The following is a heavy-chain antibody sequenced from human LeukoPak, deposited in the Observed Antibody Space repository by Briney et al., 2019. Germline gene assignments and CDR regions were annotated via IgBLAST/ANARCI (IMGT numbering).Heavy chain of an antibody. CDR3: AKRLGQQLVQPYFDY. V-gene: IGHV3-23*01. J-gene: IGHJ4*02. Sequence: PGGSLRLSCAASGFTFSSYAMSWVSQAPGKWLEWVSAISRSGGSTYYADSVKGRFTTSRDNSKNTLYLQMNSLRAEDTAVYYCAKRLGQQLVQPYFDYWGQGTLVTVSS. D-gene: IGHD6-13*01. CDR2: ISRSGGST. CDR1: GFTFSSYA.